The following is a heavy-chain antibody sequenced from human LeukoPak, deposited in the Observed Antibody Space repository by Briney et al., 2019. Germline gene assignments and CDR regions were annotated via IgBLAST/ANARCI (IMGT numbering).Heavy chain of an antibody. J-gene: IGHJ4*02. D-gene: IGHD5-24*01. CDR2: IYYSGSP. CDR3: AYGGDAYKTGY. CDR1: GASITDYY. V-gene: IGHV4-59*01. Sequence: PSETLSLTCSVSGASITDYYWSWIRQPPAKGLEWIGYIYYSGSPNYNPSLKSRVTLSLDTSQNQFSLKLTSVAAADTAVYYCAYGGDAYKTGYWGQGTLVTVSS.